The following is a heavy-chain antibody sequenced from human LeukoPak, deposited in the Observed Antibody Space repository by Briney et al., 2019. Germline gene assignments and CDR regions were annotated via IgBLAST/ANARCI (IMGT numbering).Heavy chain of an antibody. CDR2: IKSKTDGGTT. CDR1: GFTFSNAW. Sequence: GGSLRLSCAASGFTFSNAWMSWVRQAPGKGLEWVGRIKSKTDGGTTDYAAPVKGRFTISRDDSKNTLYLQMNSLKTEDTAVYYCTTDPYYDFWSGYYTGIAPFFENYWGQGTLVTVSS. V-gene: IGHV3-15*01. CDR3: TTDPYYDFWSGYYTGIAPFFENY. J-gene: IGHJ4*02. D-gene: IGHD3-3*01.